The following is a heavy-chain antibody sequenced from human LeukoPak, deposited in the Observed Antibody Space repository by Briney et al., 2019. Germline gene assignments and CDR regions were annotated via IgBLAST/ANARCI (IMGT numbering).Heavy chain of an antibody. D-gene: IGHD1-26*01. Sequence: PSQTLSLTCTVSGGSISSGGYYWSWIRQPPGKGLEWIGYIYHSGSTYYNPSLKSRVTISVDTSKNQFSLKLSSVTAADTAVYYCAREERVAETDWFDPWGQGTLVTVSS. CDR3: AREERVAETDWFDP. CDR1: GGSISSGGYY. V-gene: IGHV4-30-2*01. J-gene: IGHJ5*02. CDR2: IYHSGST.